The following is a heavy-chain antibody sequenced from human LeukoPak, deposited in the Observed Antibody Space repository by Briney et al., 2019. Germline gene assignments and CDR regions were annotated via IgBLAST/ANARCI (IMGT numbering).Heavy chain of an antibody. CDR3: ARDPGDY. CDR1: GGTFSGYY. J-gene: IGHJ4*02. V-gene: IGHV4-30-4*08. Sequence: PSETLSLTCAVYGGTFSGYYWSWIRQPPGKGLEWIGYIYYSGSTYYNPSLKSRVTISVDTSKNQFSLKLSSVTAADTAVYYCARDPGDYWGQGTLVTVSS. CDR2: IYYSGST.